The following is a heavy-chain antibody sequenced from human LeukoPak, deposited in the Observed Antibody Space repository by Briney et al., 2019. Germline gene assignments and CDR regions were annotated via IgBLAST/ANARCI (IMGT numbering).Heavy chain of an antibody. J-gene: IGHJ3*02. CDR2: IYHSGST. D-gene: IGHD6-6*01. V-gene: IGHV4-38-2*02. CDR3: ARALSSSSGHDAFDI. Sequence: SETLSLTCTVSGYSISSGYYWGWIRQPPGKGLEWIGSIYHSGSTYYNPSLKSRVTISVGTSKNQFSLKLSSVTAADTAVYYCARALSSSSGHDAFDIWGQGTMVTVSS. CDR1: GYSISSGYY.